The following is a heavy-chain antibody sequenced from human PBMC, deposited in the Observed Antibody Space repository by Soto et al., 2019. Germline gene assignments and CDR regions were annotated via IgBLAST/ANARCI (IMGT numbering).Heavy chain of an antibody. Sequence: QLQLQESGPGLVKPSETLSLTCTVSGGSLTSSNYYWAWIRQPPGKGLEWIGSIYYSGNTYYNSSLKSRITISVDTSKNQFSLNLISVTAADMAVYYCARTRYSYGGISDYWGQGTLVTVSS. D-gene: IGHD5-18*01. V-gene: IGHV4-39*01. CDR1: GGSLTSSNYY. CDR2: IYYSGNT. CDR3: ARTRYSYGGISDY. J-gene: IGHJ4*02.